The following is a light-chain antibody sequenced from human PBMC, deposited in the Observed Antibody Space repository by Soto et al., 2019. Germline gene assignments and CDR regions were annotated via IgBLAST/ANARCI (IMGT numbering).Light chain of an antibody. CDR3: QQYYSTPPS. J-gene: IGKJ4*01. CDR1: QSVLYSSNNKNY. Sequence: DIVMTQSPDSLAVSLGERATINCKSSQSVLYSSNNKNYVAWYQQKPGQPPKLLIYWASTRESGVPDRFSGSGSGTDFALTISSLQAEDVAVYYCQQYYSTPPSFGGGTKGEIK. CDR2: WAS. V-gene: IGKV4-1*01.